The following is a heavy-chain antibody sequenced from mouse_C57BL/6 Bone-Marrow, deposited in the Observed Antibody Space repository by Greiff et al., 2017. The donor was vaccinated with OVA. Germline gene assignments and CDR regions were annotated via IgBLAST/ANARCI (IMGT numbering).Heavy chain of an antibody. CDR2: IHPNSGST. Sequence: VQLQQPGAELVKPGASVKLSCKASGYTFTSYWMHWVKQRPGQGLEWIGMIHPNSGSTNYNEKFKSKATLTVDKSSSTAYMQLSSLTSEDSAVYYCASFLTGTWGYFDVWGTGTTVTVSS. CDR3: ASFLTGTWGYFDV. J-gene: IGHJ1*03. D-gene: IGHD4-1*01. V-gene: IGHV1-64*01. CDR1: GYTFTSYW.